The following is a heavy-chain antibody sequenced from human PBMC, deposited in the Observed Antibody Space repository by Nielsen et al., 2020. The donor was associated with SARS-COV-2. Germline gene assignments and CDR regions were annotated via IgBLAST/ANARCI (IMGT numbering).Heavy chain of an antibody. V-gene: IGHV3-7*03. J-gene: IGHJ4*02. CDR3: ARGRGSYRYHYFDY. D-gene: IGHD3-16*02. Sequence: GESLKISCAASGFTFSSYWMSWVRQAPGKGLEWVANIKQDGSEKYYVDSVKGRFTISRDNAKNSLYLQMNSLRAEDTAVYYCARGRGSYRYHYFDYWGQGTLVTVSS. CDR2: IKQDGSEK. CDR1: GFTFSSYW.